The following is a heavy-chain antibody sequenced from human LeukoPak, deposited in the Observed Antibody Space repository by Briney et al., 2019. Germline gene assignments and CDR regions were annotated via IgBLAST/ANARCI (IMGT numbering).Heavy chain of an antibody. J-gene: IGHJ5*02. CDR2: INYSGTT. V-gene: IGHV4-59*01. Sequence: SETLSLTCTVSGDSISREYWTWIRQPPGQGLEWIAYINYSGTTNYNPSLKSRVTISMDTPKNQFSLNLSSVTAADTAVYYCSRFSFGRNWFDIGGQGTLVTVSS. CDR1: GDSISREY. CDR3: SRFSFGRNWFDI. D-gene: IGHD3-10*01.